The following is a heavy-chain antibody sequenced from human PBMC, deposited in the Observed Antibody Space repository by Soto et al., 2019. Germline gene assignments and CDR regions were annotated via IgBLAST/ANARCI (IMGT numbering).Heavy chain of an antibody. CDR2: ISGSGGST. Sequence: EVQLLESGGGLVQPGGSLRLSCAASGFTFSSYAMSWVRQAPGKGLEWVSAISGSGGSTYYADSVKGRFAISRDNSKNTLYLQMNSLRAEDTAVYYCAKVVGPHFGEWVDVWGKGTTVTVSS. J-gene: IGHJ6*04. CDR1: GFTFSSYA. CDR3: AKVVGPHFGEWVDV. V-gene: IGHV3-23*01. D-gene: IGHD3-10*01.